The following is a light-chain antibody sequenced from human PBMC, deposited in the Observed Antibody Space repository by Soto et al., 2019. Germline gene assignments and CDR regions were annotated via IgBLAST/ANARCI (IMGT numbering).Light chain of an antibody. CDR1: QSVSASN. Sequence: EIVLTQSPGTLSLSPGERATLSCRARQSVSASNLAWYQQKPGQAPRLLIYGASSRATGTPDRFSGSGSGTDFTLTISRLEPEDFAVYYCQQYGSSPLYTFGQGTKLEIK. J-gene: IGKJ2*01. CDR3: QQYGSSPLYT. CDR2: GAS. V-gene: IGKV3-20*01.